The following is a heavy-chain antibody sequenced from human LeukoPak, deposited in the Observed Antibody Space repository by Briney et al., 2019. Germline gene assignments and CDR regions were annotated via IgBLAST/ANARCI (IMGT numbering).Heavy chain of an antibody. CDR1: GFNFGAYP. Sequence: GGSLRLSCVASGFNFGAYPMGWVRQAPGKGLKWVSTIGATDNSKYYRDSVKGRFTISRDNFKNTLFLQMNNLRDEDTAVYYCAKETIGNFDYWGQGSLVTVSS. V-gene: IGHV3-23*02. J-gene: IGHJ4*02. D-gene: IGHD5-24*01. CDR2: IGATDNSK. CDR3: AKETIGNFDY.